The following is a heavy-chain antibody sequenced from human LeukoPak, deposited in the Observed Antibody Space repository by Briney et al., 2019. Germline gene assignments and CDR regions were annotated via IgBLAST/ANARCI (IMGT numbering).Heavy chain of an antibody. Sequence: GGSLRLSCAASRFAFSSYSMNWVRQAPGKGLEWVSSISSGSSFKYYADSVKGRFTISRDNAKNSLYLQMSSLRAEDTAVYYCASEYQQSLDYWGQGALVTVSS. CDR3: ASEYQQSLDY. CDR2: ISSGSSFK. J-gene: IGHJ4*02. V-gene: IGHV3-21*01. D-gene: IGHD2-2*01. CDR1: RFAFSSYS.